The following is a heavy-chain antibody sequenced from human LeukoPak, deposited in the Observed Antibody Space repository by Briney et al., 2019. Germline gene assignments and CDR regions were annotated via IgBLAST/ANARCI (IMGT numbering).Heavy chain of an antibody. CDR1: GFTFSTSA. V-gene: IGHV3-23*01. CDR3: ARDRICGGDCYQEH. Sequence: GGSLRLSCEASGFTFSTSAMTWVRQAPGKGLMWVSGIADNGASYYAESVKGRFIISRDNSKNTLYLQMNSLRAEDTAVYYCARDRICGGDCYQEHWGQGTLVTVSS. CDR2: IADNGAS. D-gene: IGHD2-21*01. J-gene: IGHJ1*01.